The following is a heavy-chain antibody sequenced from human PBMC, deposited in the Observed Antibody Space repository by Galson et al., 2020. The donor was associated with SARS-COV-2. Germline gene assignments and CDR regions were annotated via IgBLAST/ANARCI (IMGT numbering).Heavy chain of an antibody. J-gene: IGHJ6*02. CDR3: ATLYGDGYGLDL. CDR1: GFTFSSYS. D-gene: IGHD4-17*01. Sequence: GGSLRLSCAASGFTFSSYSMNWVRQAPGKGLEWVSYISVSSTAIYYADSVKGRFTISRDNAKNSLNLQMNSLRAEDTAVYYCATLYGDGYGLDLWGQGTTVTVSS. V-gene: IGHV3-48*04. CDR2: ISVSSTAI.